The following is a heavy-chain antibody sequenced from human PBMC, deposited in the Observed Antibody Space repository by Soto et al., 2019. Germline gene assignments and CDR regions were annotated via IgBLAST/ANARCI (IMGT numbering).Heavy chain of an antibody. V-gene: IGHV4-30-2*01. CDR1: GRSISRRGYS. CDR2: IYPSGSP. CDR3: ARVSYDGWSGYGGMDV. J-gene: IGHJ6*02. D-gene: IGHD3-3*01. Sequence: SETLSLTCALSGRSISRRGYSWTWIRQPPGKGRDWTGYIYPSGSPHYHPTLNSRVTTSVGTSNNQFSLKLSSVTAADTAVYYCARVSYDGWSGYGGMDVWGQGTTVTVSS.